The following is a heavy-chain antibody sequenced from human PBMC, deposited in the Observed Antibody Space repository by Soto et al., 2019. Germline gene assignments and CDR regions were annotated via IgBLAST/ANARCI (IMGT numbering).Heavy chain of an antibody. J-gene: IGHJ6*02. CDR1: GFTISDYY. V-gene: IGHV3-11*01. CDR2: ISSVGTTT. D-gene: IGHD3-10*01. Sequence: GGSLTLSCEPSGFTISDYYMSWIRQAAGKGLEWVSYISSVGTTTYYADSVKGRFSISMDNAKNSLYLQMNSLRAEDTAVYFCAKDQEGSGSHWLGYNYYGMDVWGQGTTVTVSS. CDR3: AKDQEGSGSHWLGYNYYGMDV.